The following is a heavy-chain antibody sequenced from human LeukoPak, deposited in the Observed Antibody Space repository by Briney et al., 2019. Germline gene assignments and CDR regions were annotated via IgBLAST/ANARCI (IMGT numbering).Heavy chain of an antibody. CDR2: LYYTGST. Sequence: SETLSLTCTVSGGSINSYWWSWIRQPPGKGLEWIAYLYYTGSTNYNPSLKSRVTISVGTSKNQFSLNLRSMTAADTAVYYCARHLRPGLPSFDSWGLGTLVTVSS. CDR3: ARHLRPGLPSFDS. J-gene: IGHJ4*02. D-gene: IGHD3-10*01. CDR1: GGSINSYW. V-gene: IGHV4-59*08.